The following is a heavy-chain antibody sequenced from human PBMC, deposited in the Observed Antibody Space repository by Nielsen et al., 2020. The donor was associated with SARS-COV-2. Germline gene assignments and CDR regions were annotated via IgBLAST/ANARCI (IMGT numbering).Heavy chain of an antibody. CDR2: IDPSDSYT. J-gene: IGHJ3*02. CDR1: GYSFTSYW. D-gene: IGHD1-1*01. V-gene: IGHV5-10-1*01. CDR3: ARRIWNDDAFDI. Sequence: GGSLRLSCKGSGYSFTSYWISWVRQMPGKGLEWMGRIDPSDSYTNYSPSFQGHVTISADKSISTAYLQWSSLKASDTAMYYCARRIWNDDAFDIWGQGTMVTVSS.